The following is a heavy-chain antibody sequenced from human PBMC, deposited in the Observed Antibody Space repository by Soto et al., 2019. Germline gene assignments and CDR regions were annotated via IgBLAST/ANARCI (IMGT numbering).Heavy chain of an antibody. CDR3: ARANSLRWRNWFAL. J-gene: IGHJ5*02. CDR1: GGSITNYY. D-gene: IGHD4-17*01. Sequence: QVQLQESGPGLVKPSETLSLTCTVSGGSITNYYWSAIRQPPGKQLEWIGYIYSSAISNYNPSLKSRVTMSVDTSKSQFALELTSVTAADTAVYYCARANSLRWRNWFALWGGGAQVIVSS. CDR2: IYSSAIS. V-gene: IGHV4-59*01.